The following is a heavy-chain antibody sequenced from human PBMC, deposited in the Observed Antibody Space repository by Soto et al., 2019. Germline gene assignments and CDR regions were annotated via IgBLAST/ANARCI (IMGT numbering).Heavy chain of an antibody. Sequence: QVQLEQSGAEVKKPGASVKVSCKASGYTFTRSGISWVRQAPGQGPEWMGWISSYNGDTNYAQTFQGRVTMTTDTSTSTVYMELRSLRSDDTAVYYCAREGVAPYYYYGMDVWGQGTTVTVSS. J-gene: IGHJ6*02. CDR3: AREGVAPYYYYGMDV. CDR1: GYTFTRSG. V-gene: IGHV1-18*01. CDR2: ISSYNGDT. D-gene: IGHD5-12*01.